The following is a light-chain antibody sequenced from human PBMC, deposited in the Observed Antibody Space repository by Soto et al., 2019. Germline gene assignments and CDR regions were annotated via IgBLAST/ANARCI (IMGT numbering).Light chain of an antibody. CDR1: HSVNSH. CDR2: GAS. V-gene: IGKV3-15*01. J-gene: IGKJ5*01. CDR3: QQYKNWPL. Sequence: MMMTQSPATLSVSPGERVTLSCRTSHSVNSHVAWYQQKPGQAPRLLLYGASTRATGIPVRFSGSGFGTEFTITISSLQSEDFAVYYCQQYKNWPLFGQGTRLYIK.